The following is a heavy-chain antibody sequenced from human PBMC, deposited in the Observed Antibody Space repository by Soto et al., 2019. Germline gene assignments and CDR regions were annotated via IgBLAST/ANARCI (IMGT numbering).Heavy chain of an antibody. CDR2: IHSSGST. D-gene: IGHD6-13*01. CDR3: ARDALALFDS. Sequence: TLSLTCSVSDGSVNSGNYYWTWIRQPPGKGLEWIGYIHSSGSTLYSPSLKSRVIISVDTSMNQFSLKVNSLTAADTAVYYCARDALALFDSWGQGTLVTVSS. CDR1: DGSVNSGNYY. V-gene: IGHV4-61*01. J-gene: IGHJ4*02.